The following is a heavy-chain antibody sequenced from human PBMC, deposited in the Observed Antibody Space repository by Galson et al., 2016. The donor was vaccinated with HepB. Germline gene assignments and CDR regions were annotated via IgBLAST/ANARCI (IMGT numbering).Heavy chain of an antibody. D-gene: IGHD2/OR15-2a*01. CDR2: ISTYNGDT. CDR3: ARHWFCTRTTCRDVFDL. Sequence: SVKVSCKASGYTFTSYGISWVRQAPGQGLEWMGWISTYNGDTNYAQRLQDRVTMTTDTSSTTAYMELRSLRSDDTAVYYCARHWFCTRTTCRDVFDLWGQGTMVSVSS. CDR1: GYTFTSYG. J-gene: IGHJ3*01. V-gene: IGHV1-18*01.